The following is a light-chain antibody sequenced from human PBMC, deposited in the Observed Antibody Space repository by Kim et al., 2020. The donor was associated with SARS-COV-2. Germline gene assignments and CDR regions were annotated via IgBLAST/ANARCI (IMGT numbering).Light chain of an antibody. V-gene: IGKV3-20*01. CDR3: QQYGSTPYT. J-gene: IGKJ2*01. CDR2: EAF. CDR1: QTVGSSL. Sequence: LSPRDSDTRYCRASQTVGSSLLAWYQQKPGQAPRLLIYEAFKRVAGIPDRFSGSGSGTDFALTISRPEPEDFAMYYCQQYGSTPYTFGQGTKLEI.